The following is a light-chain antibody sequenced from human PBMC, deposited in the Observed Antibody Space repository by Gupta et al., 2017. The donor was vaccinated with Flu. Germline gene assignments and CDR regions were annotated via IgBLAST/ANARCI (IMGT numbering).Light chain of an antibody. J-gene: IGLJ1*01. CDR3: SSYTSTSTFYV. Sequence: QSALTQPASVSGSPGQSITISCTGTSSDVGGSNYVSWYQHYPGKAPKLMIYDVSNRPSGVSSRFSGSKSGNTASLTTSGLQPEDETDYYCSSYTSTSTFYVFGTGTKVTVL. CDR2: DVS. CDR1: SSDVGGSNY. V-gene: IGLV2-14*03.